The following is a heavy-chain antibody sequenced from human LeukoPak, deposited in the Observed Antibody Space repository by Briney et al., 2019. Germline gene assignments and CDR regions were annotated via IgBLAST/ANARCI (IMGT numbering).Heavy chain of an antibody. Sequence: GGSLRLSCAASGFTFSSYGMHWVRQAPGKGLEWVANIKQGGSAKYYVDSVKGRFTISRDSADNSLYLQMNSLRAEDTAVYYCARSGYFGWMSSPPDVWGQGTTVTVSS. J-gene: IGHJ6*02. CDR1: GFTFSSYG. CDR3: ARSGYFGWMSSPPDV. V-gene: IGHV3-7*01. CDR2: IKQGGSAK. D-gene: IGHD3-9*01.